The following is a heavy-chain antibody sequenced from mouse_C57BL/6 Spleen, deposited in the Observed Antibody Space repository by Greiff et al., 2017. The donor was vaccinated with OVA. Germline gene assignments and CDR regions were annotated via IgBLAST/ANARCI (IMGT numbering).Heavy chain of an antibody. D-gene: IGHD1-1*01. Sequence: VQLQQSVAELVRPGASVKLSCTASGFTIKNTYMHWVKQRPEQGLEWIGRIDPANGNTKYAPKFQGKATITADTSSNTAYLQLSSLTSEDTAIYDCARLGTTVVARYFDVWGTGTTVTVSS. CDR1: GFTIKNTY. CDR2: IDPANGNT. J-gene: IGHJ1*03. V-gene: IGHV14-3*01. CDR3: ARLGTTVVARYFDV.